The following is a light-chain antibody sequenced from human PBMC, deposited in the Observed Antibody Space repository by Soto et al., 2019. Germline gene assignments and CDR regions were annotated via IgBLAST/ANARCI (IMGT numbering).Light chain of an antibody. CDR3: QQYGPSPPYT. CDR2: AAS. J-gene: IGKJ2*01. V-gene: IGKV3-20*01. Sequence: EIVLTQSPGTLSLSLGESTTLSCRASRSFSSSYLAWYQQKTGQAPRLLIYAASSRATGIPVRFRCSGSATDFTFTISRLEPEDSAVYYCQQYGPSPPYTFGQGTKLAIK. CDR1: RSFSSSY.